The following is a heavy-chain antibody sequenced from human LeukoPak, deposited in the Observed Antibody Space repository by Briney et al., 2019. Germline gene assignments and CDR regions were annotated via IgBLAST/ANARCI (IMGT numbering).Heavy chain of an antibody. CDR1: GGSISSYY. CDR3: ARRVGTLWIQLDHDAFDI. V-gene: IGHV4-4*07. J-gene: IGHJ3*02. Sequence: KTSETLSLTCTVSGGSISSYYWSWIRQPAGKGLEWIGRIYTSGSTNYNPSLKSRVTISVDTSKNQFSLKLSSVTAADTAVYYCARRVGTLWIQLDHDAFDIWGQGTMVTVSS. CDR2: IYTSGST. D-gene: IGHD5-18*01.